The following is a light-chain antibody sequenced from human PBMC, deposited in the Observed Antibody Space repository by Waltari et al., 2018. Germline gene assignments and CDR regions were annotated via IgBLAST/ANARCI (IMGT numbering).Light chain of an antibody. J-gene: IGKJ1*01. Sequence: EVVMTQSPATLSVSRGERATLSCRASQSVSSNVAWYQQKPGQAPRLLIYGASTRATGIPARFSGSGSGTEFTLTISSLQSEDFAVYYCQQYNNWPPWTFGQGTKVEIK. CDR3: QQYNNWPPWT. CDR2: GAS. V-gene: IGKV3-15*01. CDR1: QSVSSN.